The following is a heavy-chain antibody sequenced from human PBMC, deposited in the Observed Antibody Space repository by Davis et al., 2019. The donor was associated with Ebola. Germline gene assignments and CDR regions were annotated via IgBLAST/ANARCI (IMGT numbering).Heavy chain of an antibody. V-gene: IGHV4-34*01. CDR1: GGSISSYY. CDR3: ARVLTTLGYCSGGSCYWWFDP. Sequence: PSETLSLTCTVSGGSISSYYWSWIRQPPGKGLEWIGEINHSGSTNYNPSLKSRVTISVDTSKNQFSLKLSSVTAADTAVYYCARVLTTLGYCSGGSCYWWFDPWGQGTLVTVSS. CDR2: INHSGST. D-gene: IGHD2-15*01. J-gene: IGHJ5*02.